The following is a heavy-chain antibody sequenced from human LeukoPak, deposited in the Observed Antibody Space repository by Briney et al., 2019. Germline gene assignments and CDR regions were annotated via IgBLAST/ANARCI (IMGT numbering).Heavy chain of an antibody. CDR1: GGSISSSSYY. D-gene: IGHD1-26*01. CDR3: ARYHSGSYYSRSPVH. V-gene: IGHV4-39*01. Sequence: SETLSLTCTVSGGSISSSSYYWGWIRQPPGKGLEWIGSIYYSGSTYYNPSLKSRVTISVDTSKNQFSLKLSSVTAADTAVYYCARYHSGSYYSRSPVHWGQGTLVAVSS. J-gene: IGHJ4*02. CDR2: IYYSGST.